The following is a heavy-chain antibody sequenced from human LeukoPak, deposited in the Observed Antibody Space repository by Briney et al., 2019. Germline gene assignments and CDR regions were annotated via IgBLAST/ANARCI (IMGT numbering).Heavy chain of an antibody. V-gene: IGHV1-69*13. CDR2: IIPIFGTA. CDR1: GGTFSSYA. D-gene: IGHD6-13*01. CDR3: ARDLFRVRQQLVLGY. Sequence: GASVKVSCKASGGTFSSYAISWVRQAPGQGLEWMGGIIPIFGTANYAQKFQGRVTITADESTSTAYMELSSLRSEDTAVYYCARDLFRVRQQLVLGYWGQGTLVTVSS. J-gene: IGHJ4*02.